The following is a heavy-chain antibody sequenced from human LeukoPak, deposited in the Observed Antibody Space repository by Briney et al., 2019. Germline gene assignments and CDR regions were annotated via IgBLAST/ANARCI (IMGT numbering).Heavy chain of an antibody. CDR3: ARAAGGSYYYYYYMDV. Sequence: ASVKVSCKASGYTFTSYGISWVRQAPGQGLEWMGWISAYNGNTNYAQKLQGRVTMTIDTSTSTAYMELRSLRSDDTAVYYCARAAGGSYYYYYYMDVWGKGTTVTVSS. J-gene: IGHJ6*03. CDR2: ISAYNGNT. D-gene: IGHD1-26*01. CDR1: GYTFTSYG. V-gene: IGHV1-18*01.